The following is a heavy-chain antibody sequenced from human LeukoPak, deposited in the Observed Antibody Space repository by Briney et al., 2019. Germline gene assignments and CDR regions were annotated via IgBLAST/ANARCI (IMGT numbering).Heavy chain of an antibody. V-gene: IGHV3-33*01. Sequence: GGSLRLSCAASGFTFSSYGMHWVRQAPGKGLEWVAVIWYDGSNKYYADSVKGRFTISRDNSKNTLYLQMNSLRAEDTAVYYCARESGNGYSSGWYPYYYYGMDVWGRGTTVTVS. CDR3: ARESGNGYSSGWYPYYYYGMDV. J-gene: IGHJ6*02. CDR1: GFTFSSYG. CDR2: IWYDGSNK. D-gene: IGHD6-19*01.